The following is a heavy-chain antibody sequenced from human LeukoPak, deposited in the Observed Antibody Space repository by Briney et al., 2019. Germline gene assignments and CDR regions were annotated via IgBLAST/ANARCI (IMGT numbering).Heavy chain of an antibody. D-gene: IGHD3-10*01. V-gene: IGHV3-7*01. CDR2: ITQDGSEK. CDR3: AREDYYGSGNYVAWGGAFDV. CDR1: GFSFSSYW. J-gene: IGHJ3*01. Sequence: GGSLRLSCEASGFSFSSYWMTWVRQAPGKGLEWVANITQDGSEKYYVDSVKGRFTISRDNAKISVFLQMNSLRAEDTAVYYCAREDYYGSGNYVAWGGAFDVWGRGTTVTVSS.